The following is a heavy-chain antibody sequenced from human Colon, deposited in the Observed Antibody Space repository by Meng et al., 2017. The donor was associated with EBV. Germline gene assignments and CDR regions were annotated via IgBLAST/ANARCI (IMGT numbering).Heavy chain of an antibody. D-gene: IGHD2-21*02. CDR3: ARVGAYCGGDCYHPR. CDR2: IYHSGST. J-gene: IGHJ4*02. CDR1: GGSLSSRNW. Sequence: QGRLQESGPGLVKPSGTLSLPCAVSGGSLSSRNWWSWVRQPSGKGLEWIGEIYHSGSTNYNPSLKSRVTISVDESKNQFSLRLSSVTAADTAVYYCARVGAYCGGDCYHPRWGQGTLVTVSS. V-gene: IGHV4-4*02.